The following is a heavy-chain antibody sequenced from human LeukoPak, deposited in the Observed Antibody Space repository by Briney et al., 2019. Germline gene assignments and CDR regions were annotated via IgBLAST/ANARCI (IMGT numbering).Heavy chain of an antibody. V-gene: IGHV3-30*02. CDR2: IRYDGSNK. J-gene: IGHJ6*03. CDR1: GFTFSSYG. Sequence: GGSLRLSCAASGFTFSSYGMHWVRQTPGKGLEWVAFIRYDGSNKYYADSVKGRFTISRDNSKNTLYLQMNSLRAEDTAVYYCAKTGCSSTSCQAYYYYYMDVWGKGTTVTVSS. D-gene: IGHD2-2*01. CDR3: AKTGCSSTSCQAYYYYYMDV.